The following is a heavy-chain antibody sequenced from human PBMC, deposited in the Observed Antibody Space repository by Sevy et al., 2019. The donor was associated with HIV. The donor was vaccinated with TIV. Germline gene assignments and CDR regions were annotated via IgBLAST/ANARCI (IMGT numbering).Heavy chain of an antibody. J-gene: IGHJ6*02. CDR2: IYTSGST. Sequence: SESLSLTCTVSGGSISSYYWSWIRQPAGKGLEWIGRIYTSGSTNYNPSLKSRVTMSVDTSKNQFSLKLSSVTAADTAVYYCARIAASPSKDYGMDVWGQGTPVTVSS. CDR3: ARIAASPSKDYGMDV. D-gene: IGHD6-25*01. CDR1: GGSISSYY. V-gene: IGHV4-4*07.